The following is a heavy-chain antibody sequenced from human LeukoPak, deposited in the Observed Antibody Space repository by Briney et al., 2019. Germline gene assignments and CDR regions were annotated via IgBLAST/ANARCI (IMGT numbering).Heavy chain of an antibody. V-gene: IGHV4-34*01. J-gene: IGHJ6*04. Sequence: SETLSLTCAVYGGSFSGYYWSWIRQPPGKGLEGGGEINHSGSTNYNPYLKRRVTISVDKSKKKFSLKLSSVTAADTAVYYCARVSVAVAGHYYYYGMDVWGKGTTVTVSS. D-gene: IGHD6-19*01. CDR1: GGSFSGYY. CDR2: INHSGST. CDR3: ARVSVAVAGHYYYYGMDV.